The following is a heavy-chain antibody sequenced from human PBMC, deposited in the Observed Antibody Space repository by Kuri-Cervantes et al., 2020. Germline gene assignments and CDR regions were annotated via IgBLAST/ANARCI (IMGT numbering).Heavy chain of an antibody. V-gene: IGHV3-23*01. CDR3: AKAYLLEYCTGTVCYPFDY. CDR1: GFIFSSYA. D-gene: IGHD2-8*02. CDR2: ISGSGHST. Sequence: GESLKISCAASGFIFSSYAMSWVRQAPGKRLEWVSGISGSGHSTYSADSVRGRFTISRDNSKSTLYLQMNSLRAEDTAIYYCAKAYLLEYCTGTVCYPFDYWGQGTLVTVSS. J-gene: IGHJ4*02.